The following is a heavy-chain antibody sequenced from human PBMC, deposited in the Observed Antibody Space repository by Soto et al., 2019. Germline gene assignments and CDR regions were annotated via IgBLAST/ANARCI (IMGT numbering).Heavy chain of an antibody. CDR1: GYTFTSYA. D-gene: IGHD3-10*01. J-gene: IGHJ6*02. V-gene: IGHV1-3*01. Sequence: ASVKVSCKASGYTFTSYAMHWVRQAPGQRLEWMGWINAGNGNTEDAQKFQGRVTITSATSASTAYMELSSLRSEDTAVYYCARRTWFGEFLAYYYGMEVWGQGTTVTVSS. CDR3: ARRTWFGEFLAYYYGMEV. CDR2: INAGNGNT.